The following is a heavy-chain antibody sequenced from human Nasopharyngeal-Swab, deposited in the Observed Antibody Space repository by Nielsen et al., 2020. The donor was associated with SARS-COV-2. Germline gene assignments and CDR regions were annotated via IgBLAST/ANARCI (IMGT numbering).Heavy chain of an antibody. V-gene: IGHV4-34*01. Sequence: SQTLSLTCAVYGGSFSGYYWSWIRQPPGKGLEWIGEINHSGSTNYNPSLKSRVTISVDTSKNQFSLKLSSVTAADTAVYYCARAPIYGGNSFYYYYYGMDVWAKGPRSPSP. CDR2: INHSGST. J-gene: IGHJ6*02. CDR3: ARAPIYGGNSFYYYYYGMDV. D-gene: IGHD4-23*01. CDR1: GGSFSGYY.